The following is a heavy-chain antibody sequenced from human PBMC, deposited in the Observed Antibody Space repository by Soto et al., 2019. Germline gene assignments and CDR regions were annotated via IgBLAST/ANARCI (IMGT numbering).Heavy chain of an antibody. V-gene: IGHV3-23*01. CDR1: GFTFSSYA. D-gene: IGHD3-16*01. J-gene: IGHJ4*02. Sequence: EVQLLESGGGLVQPGGSLRLSCAASGFTFSSYAMSWVRQAPGKGLEWVSAISGSGGSTYYADSVKGRYTISRDNSKNTLYLQMNSLRAEDTAVYYCAKDWSDYVWGSWDYWGQETLVTVSS. CDR3: AKDWSDYVWGSWDY. CDR2: ISGSGGST.